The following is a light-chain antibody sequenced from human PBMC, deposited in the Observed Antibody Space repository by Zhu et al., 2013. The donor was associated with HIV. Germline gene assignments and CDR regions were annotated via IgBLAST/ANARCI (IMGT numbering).Light chain of an antibody. CDR3: QQSFSIPYT. CDR2: GAS. J-gene: IGKJ2*01. CDR1: QSINKY. V-gene: IGKV1-39*01. Sequence: DIQMTQSPSSVSASIGDRVIITCRASQSINKYVNWYQQKPGKAPELLIYGASSVQGGVASSFTGSGSGTEFTLTITNLQPEDFATYICQQSFSIPYTFGQGTKVDIK.